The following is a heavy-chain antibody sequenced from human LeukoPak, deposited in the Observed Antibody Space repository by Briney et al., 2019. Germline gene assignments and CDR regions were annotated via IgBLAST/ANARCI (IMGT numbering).Heavy chain of an antibody. CDR3: ARGRGWPLRAFDI. Sequence: SETLSLTCAVYGGSFSGYYWSWIRQPPGKGLEWIGEINHSGSTNYNPSLKSRVTISVDTSENQFSLKLSSVTAADTAVYYCARGRGWPLRAFDIWGQGTMVTVSS. CDR1: GGSFSGYY. J-gene: IGHJ3*02. CDR2: INHSGST. V-gene: IGHV4-34*01. D-gene: IGHD2-15*01.